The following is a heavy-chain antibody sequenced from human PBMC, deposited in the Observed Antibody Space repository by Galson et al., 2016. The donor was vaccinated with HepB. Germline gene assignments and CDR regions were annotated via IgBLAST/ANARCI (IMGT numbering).Heavy chain of an antibody. Sequence: SLRLSCAASGFSFSSYWMTWVRQAPGEGLEWVANMKQDGSEKYYVDSVKGRFSISRDNAKNSLFLQMNSLRGEDTAVYYCARDPSGGYRSGWYGDYYYHGVDVWGQGTTVTVSS. D-gene: IGHD6-13*01. CDR3: ARDPSGGYRSGWYGDYYYHGVDV. V-gene: IGHV3-7*03. J-gene: IGHJ6*02. CDR1: GFSFSSYW. CDR2: MKQDGSEK.